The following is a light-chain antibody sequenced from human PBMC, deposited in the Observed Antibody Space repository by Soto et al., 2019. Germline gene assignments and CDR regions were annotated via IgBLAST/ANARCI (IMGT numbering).Light chain of an antibody. J-gene: IGKJ3*01. Sequence: EIVLTESPGTLSLSPGERATLYCRACQSVGSNYLAWYQQKPGQAPRVLIYGASSRATGIPDRFSGSGSGADFTLTISRLEPEDFAVYYCQQYTTSPFTFGPGTKVDIK. CDR3: QQYTTSPFT. CDR2: GAS. CDR1: QSVGSNY. V-gene: IGKV3-20*01.